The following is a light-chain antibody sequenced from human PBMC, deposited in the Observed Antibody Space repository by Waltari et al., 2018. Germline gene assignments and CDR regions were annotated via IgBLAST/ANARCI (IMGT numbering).Light chain of an antibody. CDR2: EIS. CDR3: MQTKQFPWT. Sequence: DIVITQTPVSLSVTPGQSAPIPCKSSQSLLYTDGKTYFYWYLQKAGQPPQLLIYEISKRFSGVPDRFSGSGSGTDFTLKISRVEAEDVGVYYCMQTKQFPWTLGQGTKVEVK. J-gene: IGKJ1*01. CDR1: QSLLYTDGKTY. V-gene: IGKV2D-29*01.